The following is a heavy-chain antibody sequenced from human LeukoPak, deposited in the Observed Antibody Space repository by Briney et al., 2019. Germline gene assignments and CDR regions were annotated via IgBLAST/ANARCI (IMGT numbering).Heavy chain of an antibody. D-gene: IGHD2-15*01. CDR3: ARGYCSGGSCKPYDY. J-gene: IGHJ4*02. CDR1: GGSISSSSYY. Sequence: PSETLSLTCTVSGGSISSSSYYWGWIRQPPGKGLEWIGSIYYSGSTYYNPSLKSRVTISVDTSKNQFSLKLSSVTAADTAVYYCARGYCSGGSCKPYDYWGQGTLVTVSS. CDR2: IYYSGST. V-gene: IGHV4-39*01.